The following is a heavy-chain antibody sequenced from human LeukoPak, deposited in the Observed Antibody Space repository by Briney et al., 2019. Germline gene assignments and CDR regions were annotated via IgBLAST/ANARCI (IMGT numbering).Heavy chain of an antibody. J-gene: IGHJ1*01. V-gene: IGHV3-7*01. CDR2: IKQEGSEK. CDR3: ARKRYCSGGSCPDVFQH. D-gene: IGHD2-15*01. Sequence: GGALRLSCAASGFTFSSYWMSWVRQAPGKGLEWVANIKQEGSEKYYVDSVKGRFTISRDNAKNSLYLQMNSQRAEDTAVYYCARKRYCSGGSCPDVFQHWGQGTLVTVSS. CDR1: GFTFSSYW.